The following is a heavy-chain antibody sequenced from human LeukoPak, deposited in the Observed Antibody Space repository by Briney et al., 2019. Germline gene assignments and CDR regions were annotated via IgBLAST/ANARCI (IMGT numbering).Heavy chain of an antibody. J-gene: IGHJ4*02. D-gene: IGHD1-1*01. CDR2: INPSGGST. CDR3: GRCTTDDY. Sequence: ASVKVSCKASGYTFTSYYIDWGRQAPGQGLEWMGVINPSGGSTRYAQKFQGRVTMTGDPSTRTVYMELSSLTSDDTAVYYCGRCTTDDYWGQGTPVTVSS. V-gene: IGHV1-46*01. CDR1: GYTFTSYY.